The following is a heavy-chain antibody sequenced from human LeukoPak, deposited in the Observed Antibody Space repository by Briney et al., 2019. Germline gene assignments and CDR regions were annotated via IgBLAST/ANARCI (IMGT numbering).Heavy chain of an antibody. V-gene: IGHV3-64*01. Sequence: GGSLRLSCAASGFTFSSYAMHWVRQAPGKGLEYFSAINSNGDRTYYANSVKGRFTISRDNSKNTLYLQMGSLRAEDMALYYCARGTSPAMGTLGYWGQGTLVTVSS. D-gene: IGHD5-18*01. CDR1: GFTFSSYA. CDR3: ARGTSPAMGTLGY. J-gene: IGHJ4*02. CDR2: INSNGDRT.